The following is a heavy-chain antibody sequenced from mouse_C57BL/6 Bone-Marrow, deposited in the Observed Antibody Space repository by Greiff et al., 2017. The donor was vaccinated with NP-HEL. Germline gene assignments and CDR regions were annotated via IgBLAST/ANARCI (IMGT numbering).Heavy chain of an antibody. V-gene: IGHV14-1*01. CDR1: GFNIKDYY. J-gene: IGHJ3*01. Sequence: VQLQQPGAELVRPGASVKLSCTASGFNIKDYYMHWVKQRPEQGLEWIGRIDPEDGDTEYAPMFQGKATMTADTSSNTAYLQLSSLTSEDTAVYYCTRYYYGSTFAYWGQGTLVTVSA. CDR3: TRYYYGSTFAY. D-gene: IGHD1-1*01. CDR2: IDPEDGDT.